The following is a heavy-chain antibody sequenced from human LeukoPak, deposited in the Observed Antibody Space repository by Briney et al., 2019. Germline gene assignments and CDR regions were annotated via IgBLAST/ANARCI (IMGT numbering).Heavy chain of an antibody. CDR1: GSTFSSYS. CDR2: ISSSSSYI. J-gene: IGHJ4*02. CDR3: AREIDYYGSGSYQPFDY. D-gene: IGHD3-10*01. V-gene: IGHV3-21*01. Sequence: GGSLRLSCAASGSTFSSYSMNWVRQAPGKGLEWVSSISSSSSYIYYADSVKGRFTISRDNAKNSLYLQMNSLRAEDTAVYYCAREIDYYGSGSYQPFDYWGQGTLVTVSS.